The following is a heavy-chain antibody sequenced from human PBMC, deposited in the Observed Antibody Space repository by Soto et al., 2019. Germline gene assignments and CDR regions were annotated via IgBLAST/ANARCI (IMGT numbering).Heavy chain of an antibody. D-gene: IGHD3-10*01. Sequence: SETLSLTCTFSCGSIISGDYYWSWIRQPPGKGLEWIGYIYYSGSTYYNPSLKSRVTISVDTSKNQFSLKLSSVTAADTAVYYCARDAYYYGSGSGRGGYYGMDVWGQGTTVTVSS. V-gene: IGHV4-30-4*01. CDR1: CGSIISGDYY. CDR3: ARDAYYYGSGSGRGGYYGMDV. CDR2: IYYSGST. J-gene: IGHJ6*02.